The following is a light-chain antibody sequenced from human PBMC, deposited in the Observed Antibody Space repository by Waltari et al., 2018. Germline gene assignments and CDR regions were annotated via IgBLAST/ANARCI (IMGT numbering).Light chain of an antibody. J-gene: IGKJ5*01. CDR3: VQTKELPIT. CDR2: YVS. CDR1: KSHIYSYGQTY. Sequence: DIVMTQTPLPLSVLPGKPASISCKSSKSHIYSYGQTYLHRYLQKPGQPPQLRIPYVSHRFSGVSQNFRGGGSGTDFTLKRIRVCAQDFGVYFVVQTKELPITCGQLTRLGIK. V-gene: IGKV2D-29*01.